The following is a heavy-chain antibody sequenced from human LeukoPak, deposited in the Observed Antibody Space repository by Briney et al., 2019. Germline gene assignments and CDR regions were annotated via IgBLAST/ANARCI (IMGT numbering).Heavy chain of an antibody. Sequence: SVKVSCKASGYTFTTYYMRWVRQAPGPGLEWRGIINPSGGSTSYAQKLQGRVTMTRDTSTSTVYMEMSSLRSEDTAFYLCARVEGYDSSGYYYGDGGQGSLVTASS. CDR1: GYTFTTYY. D-gene: IGHD3-22*01. V-gene: IGHV1-46*01. CDR2: INPSGGST. CDR3: ARVEGYDSSGYYYGD. J-gene: IGHJ4*01.